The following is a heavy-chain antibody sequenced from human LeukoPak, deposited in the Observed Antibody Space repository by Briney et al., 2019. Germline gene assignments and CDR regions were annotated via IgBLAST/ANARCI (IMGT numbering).Heavy chain of an antibody. J-gene: IGHJ3*02. Sequence: ASVKVSCKVSGNTLTESSIHWVRQAPGEDLEWVGGFDPEVGGTVYARKFQGRVTMTEDTSTDTAYMDLNSLSSEDTAVYYCATAYDTSGYGPFDMWGQGTMVTVST. CDR1: GNTLTESS. CDR3: ATAYDTSGYGPFDM. CDR2: FDPEVGGT. V-gene: IGHV1-24*01. D-gene: IGHD3-22*01.